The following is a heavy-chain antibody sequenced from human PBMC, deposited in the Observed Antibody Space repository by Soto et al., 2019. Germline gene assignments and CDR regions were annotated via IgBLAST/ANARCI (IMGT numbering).Heavy chain of an antibody. V-gene: IGHV4-4*07. Sequence: SATRSITCTVSGDTITSFSWNWIRQSAGKGLEWIGRISTTGNTHYNPSLESRVAMSLDTSKNQFSLKLTSVTAADTAVYYCAKGQWLAHYFDYWGQGTLVTVSS. CDR3: AKGQWLAHYFDY. J-gene: IGHJ4*02. CDR1: GDTITSFS. D-gene: IGHD6-19*01. CDR2: ISTTGNT.